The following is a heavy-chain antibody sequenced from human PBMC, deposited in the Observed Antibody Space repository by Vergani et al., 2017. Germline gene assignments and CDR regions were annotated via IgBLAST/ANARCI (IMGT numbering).Heavy chain of an antibody. CDR3: ARDPRSSSWYVPGWFDP. CDR2: IIPIFGTA. V-gene: IGHV1-69*13. D-gene: IGHD6-13*01. Sequence: QVQLVQSGAEVKKPGSSVKVSCKASGGTFSSYAISWVRQAPGQGLEWMGRIIPIFGTANYAQKVQGRVTITADESTSTAYMELSSLRSEDTAVYYCARDPRSSSWYVPGWFDPWGQGTLVTVSS. J-gene: IGHJ5*02. CDR1: GGTFSSYA.